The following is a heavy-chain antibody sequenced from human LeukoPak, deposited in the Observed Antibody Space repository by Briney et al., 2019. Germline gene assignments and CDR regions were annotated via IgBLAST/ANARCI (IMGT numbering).Heavy chain of an antibody. V-gene: IGHV1-18*01. J-gene: IGHJ4*02. CDR1: GYTFTNYA. D-gene: IGHD4-17*01. CDR3: ARGNDHGDCWIDY. Sequence: ASVKVSCQISGYTFTNYAISWMRQAPGQGLERMGWISVRKGNTNYTQKLQDRVTMTTDTSTSTAYMELRSLTSDDTAVYYCARGNDHGDCWIDYWGQGTLVTVSS. CDR2: ISVRKGNT.